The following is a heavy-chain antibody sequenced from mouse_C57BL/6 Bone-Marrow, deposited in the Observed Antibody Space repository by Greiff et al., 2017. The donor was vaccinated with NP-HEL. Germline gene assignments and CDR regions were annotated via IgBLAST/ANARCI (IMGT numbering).Heavy chain of an antibody. V-gene: IGHV1-4*01. CDR3: ARSIGNWDYCDY. Sequence: QVQLQQSGAELARPGASVKMSCKASGYTFTSYTMHWVKQRPGQGLEWIGYINPSSGYTKYNQKFKDKATLTADKSSSTAYMQLSSLTSEDSAVYYCARSIGNWDYCDYWGQGTTLTVSS. J-gene: IGHJ2*01. CDR2: INPSSGYT. D-gene: IGHD2-1*01. CDR1: GYTFTSYT.